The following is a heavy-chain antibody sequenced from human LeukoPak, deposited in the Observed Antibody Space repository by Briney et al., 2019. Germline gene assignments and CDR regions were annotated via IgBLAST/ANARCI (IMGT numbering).Heavy chain of an antibody. CDR2: ISSSSSYI. Sequence: GGSLRLSCAASGFTFSSYSMNRVRQAPGKGLEWVSSISSSSSYIYYADSVKGRFTISRDNAKNSLYLQMNSLRAEDTAVFYCARSQWELPGDFDYWGQGTLVTVSS. V-gene: IGHV3-21*01. CDR3: ARSQWELPGDFDY. D-gene: IGHD1-26*01. J-gene: IGHJ4*02. CDR1: GFTFSSYS.